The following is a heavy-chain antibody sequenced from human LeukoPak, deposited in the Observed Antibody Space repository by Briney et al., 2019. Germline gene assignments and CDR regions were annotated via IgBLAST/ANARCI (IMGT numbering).Heavy chain of an antibody. D-gene: IGHD2-15*01. CDR1: GDSFSDYY. CDR2: VNDRGTT. V-gene: IGHV4-34*01. CDR3: ATRRGGPYPYYFDH. Sequence: SETLSLTCAVYGDSFSDYYWSWIRQSPGTGLEWIGEVNDRGTTNYNPNLKSRVTISVVTSSNQFSLKLTSVTAADTALYFCATRRGGPYPYYFDHWDQGALVTVSS. J-gene: IGHJ4*02.